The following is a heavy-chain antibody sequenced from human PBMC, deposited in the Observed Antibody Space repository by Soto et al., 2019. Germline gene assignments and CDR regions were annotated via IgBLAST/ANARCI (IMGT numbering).Heavy chain of an antibody. CDR1: GFTFSSYA. CDR3: ARDRFGGSYLLGY. V-gene: IGHV3-30-3*01. J-gene: IGHJ4*02. D-gene: IGHD1-26*01. Sequence: PGGSLRLSCAASGFTFSSYAMHWVRQAPGKGLEWVAVISYDGSNKYYADSVKGRFTISRDNSKNTLYLQMNSLRAEDTAVYYCARDRFGGSYLLGYWGQGTLVTVSS. CDR2: ISYDGSNK.